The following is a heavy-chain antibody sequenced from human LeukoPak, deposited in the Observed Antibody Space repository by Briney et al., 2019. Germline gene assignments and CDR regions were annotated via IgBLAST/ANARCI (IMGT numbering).Heavy chain of an antibody. V-gene: IGHV4-59*01. CDR3: ARRKIVVDEGWFTPTDERREKDAFDI. CDR2: IYYSGST. CDR1: GGSISSYY. D-gene: IGHD3-22*01. Sequence: PSETLSLTCTVSGGSISSYYWSWIRQPPGKGLEWIGYIYYSGSTNYNPSLKSRVTISVDTSKDQFSLKLSSVTAADTAVYYCARRKIVVDEGWFTPTDERREKDAFDIWGQGTMVTVSS. J-gene: IGHJ3*02.